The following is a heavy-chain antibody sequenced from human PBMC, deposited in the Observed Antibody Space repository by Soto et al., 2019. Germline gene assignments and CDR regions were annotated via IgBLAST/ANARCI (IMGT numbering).Heavy chain of an antibody. CDR1: GYTFTSYY. J-gene: IGHJ6*02. CDR2: INPSGGST. Sequence: ASVKVSCKASGYTFTSYYMHWVRQAPGQGLEWMGIINPSGGSTSYAQKFQGRVTMTRDTSTSTVYMELSSLRSEDTAVYYCARVESGGYYGMDVWGQGTTVTVS. CDR3: ARVESGGYYGMDV. V-gene: IGHV1-46*03. D-gene: IGHD1-26*01.